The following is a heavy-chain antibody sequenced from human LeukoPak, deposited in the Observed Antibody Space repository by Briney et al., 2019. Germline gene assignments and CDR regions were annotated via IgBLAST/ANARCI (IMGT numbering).Heavy chain of an antibody. D-gene: IGHD3-16*02. Sequence: SETLSLTCALYGGSFSGYYWSWIRQPPGKGLEWIGEINHSGSTNYNPSLKRRVTLSVDTSKTQFSLKLSSVTAADTAVYYCARDRRVYDYVWGSYRYTPFDYWGQGTLVTVSS. V-gene: IGHV4-34*01. CDR1: GGSFSGYY. J-gene: IGHJ4*02. CDR2: INHSGST. CDR3: ARDRRVYDYVWGSYRYTPFDY.